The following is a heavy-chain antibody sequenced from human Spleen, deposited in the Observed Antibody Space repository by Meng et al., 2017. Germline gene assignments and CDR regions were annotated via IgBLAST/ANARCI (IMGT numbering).Heavy chain of an antibody. V-gene: IGHV3-21*04. J-gene: IGHJ4*02. CDR3: AKGRGYYFFDY. Sequence: GESLKISCAASGFTFSSYSMNWVRQAPGKGLEWVSSISSSSSYIYYADSVKGRFTISRDNAKNSLWLQMDSLRAEDTALYYCAKGRGYYFFDYWGQGTLVTVSS. CDR1: GFTFSSYS. CDR2: ISSSSSYI. D-gene: IGHD3-22*01.